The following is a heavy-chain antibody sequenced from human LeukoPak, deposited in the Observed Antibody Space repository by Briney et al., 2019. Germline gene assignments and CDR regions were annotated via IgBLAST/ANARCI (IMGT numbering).Heavy chain of an antibody. V-gene: IGHV1-69*13. CDR2: IIPIFGTA. J-gene: IGHJ4*02. D-gene: IGHD5-12*01. Sequence: SVKVSCKASGGTFSSYAISWVRQAPGQGLEWMGGIIPIFGTANYAQKFQGRVTITADESTSTAYMELSSLRSEDTAVYYCASGFLSGYEQVLFDYWGQGTLVTVSS. CDR3: ASGFLSGYEQVLFDY. CDR1: GGTFSSYA.